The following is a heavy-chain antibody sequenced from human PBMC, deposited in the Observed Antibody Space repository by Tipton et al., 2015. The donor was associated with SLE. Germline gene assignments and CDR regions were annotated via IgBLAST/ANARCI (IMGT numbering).Heavy chain of an antibody. CDR3: ARSYRPSASDI. D-gene: IGHD5-18*01. V-gene: IGHV4-59*11. Sequence: TLSLTCTVSGGSISSHYWSWIRQPPGKGLEWIGYIYYSGSTNYNPSLKSRVTISVDTSKNQFSLKLSSVTAADTAVYYCARSYRPSASDIWGQGTMVTVSS. CDR2: IYYSGST. CDR1: GGSISSHY. J-gene: IGHJ3*02.